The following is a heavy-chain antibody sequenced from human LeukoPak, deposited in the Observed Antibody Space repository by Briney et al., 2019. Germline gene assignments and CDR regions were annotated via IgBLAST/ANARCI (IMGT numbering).Heavy chain of an antibody. CDR3: AKDAGSVVVTASSFDY. CDR2: ISYDGSNK. J-gene: IGHJ4*02. CDR1: GFTFSSYG. Sequence: PGGSLRLSCAASGFTFSSYGMHWVRQAPGKGLEWVAVISYDGSNKYYADTVEGRFTISRDNSKNTLYLQMNSLRAEDTAVYYCAKDAGSVVVTASSFDYWGQGTLVTVSS. V-gene: IGHV3-30*18. D-gene: IGHD2-21*02.